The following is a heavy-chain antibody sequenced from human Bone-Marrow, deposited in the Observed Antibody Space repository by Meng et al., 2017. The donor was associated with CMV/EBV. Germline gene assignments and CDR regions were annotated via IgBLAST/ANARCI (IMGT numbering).Heavy chain of an antibody. CDR3: ARDRQLRRLRPSSADV. J-gene: IGHJ6*02. CDR1: GGTFSSYT. CDR2: IIPILGIA. Sequence: SVKVSCKASGGTFSSYTISWVRQAPGQGLEWMGRIIPILGIANYAQKFQGRVTITADKSTSTAYMELSSLRAEDTAVYYCARDRQLRRLRPSSADVWGQGTTVTVSS. D-gene: IGHD3-3*01. V-gene: IGHV1-69*04.